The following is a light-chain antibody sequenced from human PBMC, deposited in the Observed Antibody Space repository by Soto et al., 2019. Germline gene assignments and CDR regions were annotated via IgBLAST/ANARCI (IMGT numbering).Light chain of an antibody. J-gene: IGKJ1*01. Sequence: DIQMTQSPSTLSASVGDRVTITCRASQSISSWLAWYQQKPGKAPKLLIYDASSLESGVPSRFSGSGSGTDFTLTISSLQPEDFATYFCQQSYSTPPWTFGQGTMVDIK. CDR3: QQSYSTPPWT. V-gene: IGKV1-39*01. CDR2: DAS. CDR1: QSISSW.